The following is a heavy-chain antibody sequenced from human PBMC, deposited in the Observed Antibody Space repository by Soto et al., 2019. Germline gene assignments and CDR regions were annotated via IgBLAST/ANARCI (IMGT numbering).Heavy chain of an antibody. CDR1: GYTFTSYY. D-gene: IGHD3-10*01. CDR3: ARVLASRITMVRGADFDY. CDR2: INPSGGST. J-gene: IGHJ4*02. Sequence: ASVKVSCKASGYTFTSYYMHWVRQAPGQGLEWMGIINPSGGSTSYAQKFQGRVTMTRDTSTSTVYMGLSSLRSEDTAVYYCARVLASRITMVRGADFDYWGQGTLVTVS. V-gene: IGHV1-46*03.